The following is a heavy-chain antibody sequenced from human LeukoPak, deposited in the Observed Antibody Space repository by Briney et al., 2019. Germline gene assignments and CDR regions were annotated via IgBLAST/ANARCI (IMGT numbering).Heavy chain of an antibody. V-gene: IGHV1-18*01. CDR1: GYTFSRFG. CDR3: ARGSYYDSSGYYYIHPFDY. J-gene: IGHJ4*02. CDR2: ISAYNGNT. D-gene: IGHD3-22*01. Sequence: ASVKVSCKASGYTFSRFGISWVRQAPGQGLEWMGWISAYNGNTNYAQKLQGRVSMTTDTSTSTAYMELRSLRSDDTAVYYCARGSYYDSSGYYYIHPFDYWGQGTLVTVSS.